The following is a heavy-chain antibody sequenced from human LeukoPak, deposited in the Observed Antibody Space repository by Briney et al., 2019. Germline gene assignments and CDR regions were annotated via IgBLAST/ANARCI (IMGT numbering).Heavy chain of an antibody. CDR2: INPNTGGT. Sequence: ASVKVSCKASGYTFTGYYIHLVRQAPGQGLEWMGWINPNTGGTNYAQKFQGRVTMTRDTSISTAYMELSSLRYDDTAVYYCAREIVATVVDYWGQGTLVTVSS. J-gene: IGHJ4*02. D-gene: IGHD5-12*01. CDR1: GYTFTGYY. V-gene: IGHV1-2*02. CDR3: AREIVATVVDY.